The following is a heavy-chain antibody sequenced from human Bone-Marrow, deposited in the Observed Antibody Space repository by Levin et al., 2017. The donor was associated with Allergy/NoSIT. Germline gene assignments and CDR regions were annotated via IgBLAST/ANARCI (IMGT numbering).Heavy chain of an antibody. CDR3: ARVNDYSSGWYWEDYYYYYGMDV. J-gene: IGHJ6*02. D-gene: IGHD6-19*01. CDR2: MNPNSGNT. Sequence: GASVKVSCKASGYTFTSYDINWVRQATGQGLEWMGWMNPNSGNTGYAQKFQGRVTMTRNTSISTAYMELSSLRSEDTAVYYCARVNDYSSGWYWEDYYYYYGMDVWGQGTTVTVSS. V-gene: IGHV1-8*01. CDR1: GYTFTSYD.